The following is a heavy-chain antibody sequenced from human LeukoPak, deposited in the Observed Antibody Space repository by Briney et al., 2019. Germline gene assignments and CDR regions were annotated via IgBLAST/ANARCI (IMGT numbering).Heavy chain of an antibody. Sequence: SETLSLTCSVSGGSVSSDGHVWSWVRQHPGKGLEWIGYIYYIGTTYYIPSLQSRVTMSVDTSNNQFSLKLRSVTAADTAVYYCAGYSFASGIDTFDIWGQGTMVTVSS. V-gene: IGHV4-31*03. J-gene: IGHJ3*02. D-gene: IGHD3-10*01. CDR2: IYYIGTT. CDR3: AGYSFASGIDTFDI. CDR1: GGSVSSDGHV.